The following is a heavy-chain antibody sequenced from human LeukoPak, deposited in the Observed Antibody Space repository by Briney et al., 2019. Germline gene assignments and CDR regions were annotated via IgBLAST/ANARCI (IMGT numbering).Heavy chain of an antibody. CDR2: ISYDGSNK. Sequence: GGSLRLSCAASGFTFSSYAMHWVRQAPGKGLEWVAVISYDGSNKYYADSVKGRFTISRDNSKNTLYLQMNSLRAEDTAVYYCMSTVTHMSDYYFDYWGQGTLVTVSS. J-gene: IGHJ4*02. CDR3: MSTVTHMSDYYFDY. V-gene: IGHV3-30-3*01. D-gene: IGHD4-17*01. CDR1: GFTFSSYA.